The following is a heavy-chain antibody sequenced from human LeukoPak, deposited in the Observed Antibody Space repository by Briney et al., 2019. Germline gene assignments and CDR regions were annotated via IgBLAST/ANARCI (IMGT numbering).Heavy chain of an antibody. CDR2: ISGSGGST. D-gene: IGHD4-11*01. V-gene: IGHV3-23*01. Sequence: GGSLRLSCAATGITFSSYAMSLVRQAPGKGLEWVSAISGSGGSTYYADSVKGRFTISRDNSKNTLYLQMNSLRAEDTAVYYCAKDLLDYSDAFDIWGQGTMVTVSS. CDR1: GITFSSYA. J-gene: IGHJ3*02. CDR3: AKDLLDYSDAFDI.